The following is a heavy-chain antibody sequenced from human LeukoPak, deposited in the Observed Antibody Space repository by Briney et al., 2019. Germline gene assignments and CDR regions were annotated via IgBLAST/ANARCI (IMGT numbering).Heavy chain of an antibody. CDR1: GGSISSYY. J-gene: IGHJ3*02. CDR3: ARVGDYYDSSGYYYGADDAFDI. Sequence: SETLSLTCTVSGGSISSYYWSWIRQPPGKGLEWIGYIYYSGSTNYNPSLKSRVTISVDTSKNQFSLKLSSVTAADTAVYYCARVGDYYDSSGYYYGADDAFDIWGQGTMVTVSS. CDR2: IYYSGST. V-gene: IGHV4-59*01. D-gene: IGHD3-22*01.